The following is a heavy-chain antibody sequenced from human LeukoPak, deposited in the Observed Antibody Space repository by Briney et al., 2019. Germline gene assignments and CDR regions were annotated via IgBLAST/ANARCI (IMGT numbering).Heavy chain of an antibody. Sequence: ASVKVSCKASGYTFTGYYMHWVRHAPGQGLEWMGWINPNSGGTNYAQKFQGRVTMTRDTSISTAYMELSRMRSDDTAVYYCAREGPTVTTWGFDPWGQGTLVTVSS. CDR3: AREGPTVTTWGFDP. CDR1: GYTFTGYY. D-gene: IGHD4-17*01. J-gene: IGHJ5*02. V-gene: IGHV1-2*02. CDR2: INPNSGGT.